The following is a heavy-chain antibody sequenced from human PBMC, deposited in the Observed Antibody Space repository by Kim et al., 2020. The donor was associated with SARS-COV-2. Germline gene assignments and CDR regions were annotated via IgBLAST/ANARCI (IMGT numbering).Heavy chain of an antibody. J-gene: IGHJ6*02. Sequence: GGSLRLSCAASGFTFSSYAMSWVRQAPGKGLEWVSVIYSGGSSTYYADSVKGRFTISRDNSKNTLYLQMNSLRAEDTAVYYCAKGGFRGEDYYYGMDVWGQGATVTVSS. D-gene: IGHD3-10*01. V-gene: IGHV3-23*03. CDR1: GFTFSSYA. CDR3: AKGGFRGEDYYYGMDV. CDR2: IYSGGSST.